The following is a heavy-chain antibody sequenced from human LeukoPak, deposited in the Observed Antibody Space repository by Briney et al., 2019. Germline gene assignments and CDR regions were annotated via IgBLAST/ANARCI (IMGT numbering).Heavy chain of an antibody. V-gene: IGHV1-8*01. CDR3: ARGPGYCSGGSCYSGSHFDY. CDR1: GYTFTSYD. D-gene: IGHD2-15*01. J-gene: IGHJ4*02. CDR2: MNPNSGNT. Sequence: GASVKVSCKASGYTFTSYDINWVRQATGQGLEWMGWMNPNSGNTGYAQKFQGRVTMTRNTSISTAYMELSSLRSEDTAVYYCARGPGYCSGGSCYSGSHFDYWGQGTLVTVSS.